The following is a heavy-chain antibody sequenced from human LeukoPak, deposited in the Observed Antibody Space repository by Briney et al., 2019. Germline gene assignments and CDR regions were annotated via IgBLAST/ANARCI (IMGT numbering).Heavy chain of an antibody. J-gene: IGHJ4*02. Sequence: SETLSLTCTVSGGSIRSYYWSWIRQPPGKGLEWIGYINYSGNTDYNPSLKSRVTVSVDTSKNQFSLNLSSVTAADTAVYYCARGAVNVAARYFDCWGQGTLVTVSS. CDR1: GGSIRSYY. CDR2: INYSGNT. CDR3: ARGAVNVAARYFDC. V-gene: IGHV4-59*01. D-gene: IGHD6-6*01.